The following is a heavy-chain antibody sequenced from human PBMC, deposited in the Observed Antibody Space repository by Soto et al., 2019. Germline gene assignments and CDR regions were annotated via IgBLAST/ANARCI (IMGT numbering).Heavy chain of an antibody. CDR1: GGAISSRNYY. CDR2: IYYSAST. CDR3: ARDYTAGWSSYCGY. V-gene: IGHV4-39*02. J-gene: IGHJ4*03. D-gene: IGHD6-19*01. Sequence: PSETLSLTCTVSGGAISSRNYYGGWIRQPTGKGLECLGSIYYSASTFSNPSLQRRVTISLDTSQRQSSLNLDSVNAEDTAVYSRARDYTAGWSSYCGYWGKGTLIIV.